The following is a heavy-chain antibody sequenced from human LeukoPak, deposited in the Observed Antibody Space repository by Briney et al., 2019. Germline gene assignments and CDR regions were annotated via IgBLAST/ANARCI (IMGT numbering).Heavy chain of an antibody. CDR2: LYPGDSDT. Sequence: GESLQISCKASGYHFTTYWFGWVRPLPGEGLEWMGNLYPGDSDTRYSPSFQGHVTTSVDKSISTAYLQWSSLKASDTAMYYCARLDRADCGSTSCSRGSGAFDIWGQGTMVTVSS. J-gene: IGHJ3*02. CDR3: ARLDRADCGSTSCSRGSGAFDI. D-gene: IGHD2-2*01. CDR1: GYHFTTYW. V-gene: IGHV5-51*01.